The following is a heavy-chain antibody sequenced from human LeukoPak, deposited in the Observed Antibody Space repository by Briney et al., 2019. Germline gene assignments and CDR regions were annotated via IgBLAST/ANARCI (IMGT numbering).Heavy chain of an antibody. CDR2: IYYSGST. V-gene: IGHV4-61*05. CDR1: GGSISSSSYY. CDR3: ARVRRALGGYYYYMDV. J-gene: IGHJ6*03. Sequence: SETLSLTCTVSGGSISSSSYYWGWIRQPPGKGLEWIGYIYYSGSTNYNPSLKSRVTISVDTSKNQFSLKLSSVTAADTAVYYCARVRRALGGYYYYMDVWGKGTTVTVSS. D-gene: IGHD3-16*01.